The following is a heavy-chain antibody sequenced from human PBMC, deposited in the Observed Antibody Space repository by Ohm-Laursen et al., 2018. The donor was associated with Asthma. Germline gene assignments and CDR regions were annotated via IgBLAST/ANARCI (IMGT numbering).Heavy chain of an antibody. CDR1: GYTFSRYS. D-gene: IGHD3-16*01. V-gene: IGHV3-21*01. CDR3: AREWGGMDV. Sequence: SLRLSCAASGYTFSRYSIHWVRQFPGKGLEWVASISTASTFIYYADSVRGRFTTSRDNAKNSLYLQMNNLRAEDAAIYYCAREWGGMDVWGQGTTVTVSS. J-gene: IGHJ6*02. CDR2: ISTASTFI.